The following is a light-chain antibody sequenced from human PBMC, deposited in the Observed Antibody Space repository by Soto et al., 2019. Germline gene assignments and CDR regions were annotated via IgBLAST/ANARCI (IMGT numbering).Light chain of an antibody. J-gene: IGLJ1*01. CDR3: CSSGGSPTYV. CDR1: SXNVGSYKL. CDR2: EVN. Sequence: QSVLTQPASVSGSPGQSITISCTGTSXNVGSYKLVSWYQQHPGKGPKLMIFEVNKRPSGVSNRFSGSKSGNTASLTISGLKVEDEADYYCCSSGGSPTYVFGTGTKVTVL. V-gene: IGLV2-23*02.